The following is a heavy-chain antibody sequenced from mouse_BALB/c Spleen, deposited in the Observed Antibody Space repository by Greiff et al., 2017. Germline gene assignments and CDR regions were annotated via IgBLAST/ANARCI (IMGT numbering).Heavy chain of an antibody. CDR1: GYAFSSSW. Sequence: QVQLQQSGPELVKPGASVKISCKASGYAFSSSWMNWVKQRPGQGLEWIGQIYPGDGDTNYNGKFKGKATLTADKSSSTAYMQLSSLTSEDSAVYCCAKLTGTGYFDVWGAGTTVTVSS. CDR2: IYPGDGDT. J-gene: IGHJ1*01. CDR3: AKLTGTGYFDV. V-gene: IGHV1-80*01. D-gene: IGHD4-1*01.